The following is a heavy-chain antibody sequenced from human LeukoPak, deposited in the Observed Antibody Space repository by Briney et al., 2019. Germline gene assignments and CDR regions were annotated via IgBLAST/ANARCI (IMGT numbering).Heavy chain of an antibody. J-gene: IGHJ6*02. Sequence: SQTLSHACAVSGGSISSGGYSWSWIRQPPGKGLEWIGYIYHSGSTYYNPSLKSRVTISVDRSKNQFSLKLSSVTAADTAVYYCAREAYGMDVWGQGTTVTVSS. CDR1: GGSISSGGYS. CDR2: IYHSGST. V-gene: IGHV4-30-2*01. CDR3: AREAYGMDV.